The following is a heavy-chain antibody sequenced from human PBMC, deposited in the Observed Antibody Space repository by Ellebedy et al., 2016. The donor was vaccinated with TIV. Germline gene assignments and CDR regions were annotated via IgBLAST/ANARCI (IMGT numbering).Heavy chain of an antibody. CDR1: GFTFTSSA. CDR3: ATSPSPHCSGGSCYSKLPDY. V-gene: IGHV1-58*02. CDR2: IVVGSGNT. Sequence: ASVKVSCKASGFTFTSSAMQWVRQARGQRLEWIGWIVVGSGNTNYAQKFQERVTMTRDTSTSTVYMELSSLRSEDTAVYYCATSPSPHCSGGSCYSKLPDYWGQGTLVTVSS. D-gene: IGHD2-15*01. J-gene: IGHJ4*02.